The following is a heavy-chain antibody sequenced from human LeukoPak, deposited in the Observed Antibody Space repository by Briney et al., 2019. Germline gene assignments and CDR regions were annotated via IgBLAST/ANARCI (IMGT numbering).Heavy chain of an antibody. V-gene: IGHV3-23*01. CDR2: ISGSGGST. D-gene: IGHD4-11*01. CDR3: AAMTSVTTGDY. CDR1: GFTFSSYG. Sequence: GGSLRLSCAASGFTFSSYGMSWVRQAPGEGLEWVSAISGSGGSTYSADSVKGRFTISRDNSKNTLYLQMNSLRAEDTAVYYCAAMTSVTTGDYWGQGTLVTVSS. J-gene: IGHJ4*02.